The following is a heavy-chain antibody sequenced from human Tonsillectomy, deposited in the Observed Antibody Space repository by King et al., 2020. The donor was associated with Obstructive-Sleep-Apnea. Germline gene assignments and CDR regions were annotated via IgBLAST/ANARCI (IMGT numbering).Heavy chain of an antibody. CDR1: GFNLNAYH. D-gene: IGHD1-26*01. CDR2: AKSGDDVI. V-gene: IGHV3-11*01. Sequence: VQLVESGGGLVKPGGSLRLSCAASGFNLNAYHMSWIRQAPGKGLEGVSYAKSGDDVIFYADSVKGRFTVSKDNAKNSLYLQMNSLRVEDTAIYYCARDLWGGTYDYWGQGALVTVSS. J-gene: IGHJ4*02. CDR3: ARDLWGGTYDY.